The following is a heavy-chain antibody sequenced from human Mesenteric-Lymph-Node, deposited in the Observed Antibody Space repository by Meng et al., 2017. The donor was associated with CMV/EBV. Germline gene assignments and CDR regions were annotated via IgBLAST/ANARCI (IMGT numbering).Heavy chain of an antibody. CDR3: ARDRVDVWGLYNWNYGDY. D-gene: IGHD1-7*01. Sequence: GGSLRLSCAASGFTFSSYSMNWVRQAPGKGLEWVSSISSSSSYIYYADSVKGRFTISRDNAKNSLYLQMNSLRAEDTAVYYCARDRVDVWGLYNWNYGDYWGQGTLVIVSS. CDR1: GFTFSSYS. V-gene: IGHV3-21*01. J-gene: IGHJ4*02. CDR2: ISSSSSYI.